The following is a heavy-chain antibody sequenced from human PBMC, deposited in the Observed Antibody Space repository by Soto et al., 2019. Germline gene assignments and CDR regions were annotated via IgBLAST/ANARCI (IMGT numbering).Heavy chain of an antibody. CDR1: GFTFRSHA. V-gene: IGHV3-23*01. D-gene: IGHD3-10*02. Sequence: EVQLLESGGGLVQPGGSLRLSCVASGFTFRSHAMSWVRQAPGKGLEWVSAIGGGGRDTYYAASVKGRFTISRDNSKNTLYLQMNSLRAEDTAIYYCAKDRAFYDVPQSWASWGCWGQGTLVTVSS. CDR3: AKDRAFYDVPQSWASWGC. J-gene: IGHJ1*01. CDR2: IGGGGRDT.